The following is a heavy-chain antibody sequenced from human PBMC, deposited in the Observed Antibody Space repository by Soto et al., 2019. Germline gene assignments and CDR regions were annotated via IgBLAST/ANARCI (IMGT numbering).Heavy chain of an antibody. Sequence: GGSMRLSCAASTFSVCNSWMNWVRLAPGKGLEWVANIKKDGSEKYYVDSVKGRFTISRDNAKNSVYLQMNSLRVDDTGVYYCAGGTGWLIDYWGQGTLVTVSS. D-gene: IGHD2-8*02. J-gene: IGHJ4*02. V-gene: IGHV3-7*01. CDR1: TFSVCNSW. CDR2: IKKDGSEK. CDR3: AGGTGWLIDY.